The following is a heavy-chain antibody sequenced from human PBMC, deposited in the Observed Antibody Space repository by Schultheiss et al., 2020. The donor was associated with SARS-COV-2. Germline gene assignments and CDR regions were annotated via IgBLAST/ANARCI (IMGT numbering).Heavy chain of an antibody. Sequence: GGSLRLSCAASGFTFSSYSMNWVRQAPGKGLEWVSYISSSSSTIYYADSVKGRFTISRDNAKNSLYLQMNSLRDEDTAVYYCARVAIAARPGAFDYWGQGTLVTVSS. CDR2: ISSSSSTI. V-gene: IGHV3-48*02. J-gene: IGHJ4*02. D-gene: IGHD6-6*01. CDR3: ARVAIAARPGAFDY. CDR1: GFTFSSYS.